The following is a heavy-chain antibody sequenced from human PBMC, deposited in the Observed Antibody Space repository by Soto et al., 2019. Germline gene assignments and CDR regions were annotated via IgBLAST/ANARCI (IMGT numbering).Heavy chain of an antibody. CDR1: GGSISSHY. CDR2: IYYSGIT. Sequence: QVQLQESGPGLVKPSETRSLTCTVSGGSISSHYWSWIRQPPGRGLEWIGFIYYSGITDSNPSLKSRVTISLDTSKNQLSLRLSSVTAADTAVYYCARPRGIAPAVWYFDLWGRGTLVTVSS. J-gene: IGHJ2*01. CDR3: ARPRGIAPAVWYFDL. V-gene: IGHV4-59*08. D-gene: IGHD6-13*01.